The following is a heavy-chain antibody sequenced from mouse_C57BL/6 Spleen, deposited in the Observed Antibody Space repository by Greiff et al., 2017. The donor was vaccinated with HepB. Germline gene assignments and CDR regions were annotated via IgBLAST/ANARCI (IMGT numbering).Heavy chain of an antibody. J-gene: IGHJ4*01. D-gene: IGHD1-1*01. V-gene: IGHV1-55*01. CDR2: IYPGSGST. CDR1: GYTFTSYW. Sequence: QVQLQQPGAELVKPGASVKRSCKASGYTFTSYWITGVKQRPGQGLEWIGDIYPGSGSTNYNEKFKSKATLTVDTSSSTAYMQLSSLTSEDSAVYYCAREGTTPAMDYWGQGTSVTVSS. CDR3: AREGTTPAMDY.